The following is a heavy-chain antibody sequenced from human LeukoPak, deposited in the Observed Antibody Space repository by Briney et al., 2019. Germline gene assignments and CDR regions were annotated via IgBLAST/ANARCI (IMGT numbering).Heavy chain of an antibody. V-gene: IGHV3-20*04. CDR2: INWNGGST. CDR3: ARAFLWNCGGDCYPPGY. Sequence: PGGSLRLSCAASGFTFDDYGMSWVRQAPGKGLEWVSGINWNGGSTGYADSVKGRFTISRDNAKNSLYVQMNSLRAEDTAVYYCARAFLWNCGGDCYPPGYWGQGTLVTVSS. J-gene: IGHJ4*02. D-gene: IGHD2-21*02. CDR1: GFTFDDYG.